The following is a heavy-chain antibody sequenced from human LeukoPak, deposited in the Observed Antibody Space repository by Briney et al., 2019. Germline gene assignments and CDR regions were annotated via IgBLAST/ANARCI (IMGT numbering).Heavy chain of an antibody. V-gene: IGHV4-4*07. CDR2: IYTSGST. J-gene: IGHJ6*03. Sequence: PSETLSLTCTVSGGSISSYYWSWIRQPAGKGLEWIGRIYTSGSTNYNPSLKSRVTMSVDTSKNQFSLKLSSVTAADTAAYYCARDNYDILTGYLNMDVWGKGTTVTVSS. D-gene: IGHD3-9*01. CDR3: ARDNYDILTGYLNMDV. CDR1: GGSISSYY.